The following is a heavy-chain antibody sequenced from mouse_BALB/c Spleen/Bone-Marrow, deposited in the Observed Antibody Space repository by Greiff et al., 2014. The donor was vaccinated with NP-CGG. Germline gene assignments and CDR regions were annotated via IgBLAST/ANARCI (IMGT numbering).Heavy chain of an antibody. CDR1: GYTFSSDW. J-gene: IGHJ1*01. Sequence: VQLQQSGADLMKPGASIKISCKATGYTFSSDWIEWVKQRPGHGLEWIGEILPGSGSTNYNEKFKGKATLTADTSSNTAYMQLSSLTSEDSAVYYCARTMIRGYFDVWGAGTTVTVSS. CDR3: ARTMIRGYFDV. D-gene: IGHD2-4*01. V-gene: IGHV1-9*01. CDR2: ILPGSGST.